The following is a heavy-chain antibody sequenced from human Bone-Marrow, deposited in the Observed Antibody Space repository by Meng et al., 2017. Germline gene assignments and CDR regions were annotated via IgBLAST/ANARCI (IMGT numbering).Heavy chain of an antibody. CDR2: ISYDGSNK. Sequence: VQVLESGGGLVQPGGSLRLSCAASGFTFSSYAMHWVRQAPGKGLEWVAVISYDGSNKYYAGSVKGRFTISRDNSKNTLYLQMNSLRAEDTAVNYCARDRGGIDYWGQGTLVTVSS. J-gene: IGHJ4*02. V-gene: IGHV3-30*01. CDR1: GFTFSSYA. CDR3: ARDRGGIDY. D-gene: IGHD2-15*01.